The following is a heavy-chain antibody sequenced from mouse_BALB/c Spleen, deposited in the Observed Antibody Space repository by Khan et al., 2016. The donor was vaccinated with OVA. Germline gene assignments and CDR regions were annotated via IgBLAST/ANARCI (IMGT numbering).Heavy chain of an antibody. V-gene: IGHV9-3*02. D-gene: IGHD1-1*01. CDR3: ARGNYYGSNSWFDY. Sequence: QIQLVQSGPELKKPGETVKISCKASGYTFTNYGINWVKQAPGKGLKWMGWINTNTGAPTYAEEFKGRFAFSLETSASTAYLQLNNLKNEDTTTYYCARGNYYGSNSWFDYWGQGTLVTVSA. J-gene: IGHJ3*01. CDR1: GYTFTNYG. CDR2: INTNTGAP.